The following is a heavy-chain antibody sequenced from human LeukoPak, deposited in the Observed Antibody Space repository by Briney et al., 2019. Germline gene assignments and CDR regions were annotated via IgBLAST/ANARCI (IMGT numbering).Heavy chain of an antibody. J-gene: IGHJ4*02. D-gene: IGHD6-13*01. CDR1: GYTFTDYY. V-gene: IGHV1-2*02. CDR2: INPNGGGT. CDR3: ARQPGVRASSPNDY. Sequence: ASVKVSCKASGYTFTDYYMHWVRQAPGQGLEWVGWINPNGGGTHYAQKFQGRVTVTRDTSISTAYLELSSLTSDDTAVYYCARQPGVRASSPNDYWGQGTLVTVSS.